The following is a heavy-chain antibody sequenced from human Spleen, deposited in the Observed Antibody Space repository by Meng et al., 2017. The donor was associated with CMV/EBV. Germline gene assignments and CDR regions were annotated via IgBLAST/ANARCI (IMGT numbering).Heavy chain of an antibody. D-gene: IGHD5-24*01. CDR1: GYPFISYG. J-gene: IGHJ4*02. CDR2: INPKSGDT. V-gene: IGHV1-2*02. CDR3: ARMADGYNSG. Sequence: ASVKVSCKTSGYPFISYGVIWVRRAPGQGIEWMGWINPKSGDTNYGQRFQGRVTVTRDTSSSTAFMELSRLTSDDTAVYYCARMADGYNSGWGQGTLVTVSS.